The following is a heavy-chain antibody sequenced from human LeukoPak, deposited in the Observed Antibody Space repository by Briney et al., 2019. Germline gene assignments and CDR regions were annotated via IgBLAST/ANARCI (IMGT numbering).Heavy chain of an antibody. J-gene: IGHJ5*02. Sequence: SETLSLTCTVSGGXISSYYCSWIRQPPGKGLEWIGYIYYSGSTNYNPSLKSRVTISVDTSKNQFSLKLSSVTAADTAVYYCARRVVVAGNWFDPWGQGTLVTVSS. CDR1: GGXISSYY. V-gene: IGHV4-59*08. CDR3: ARRVVVAGNWFDP. D-gene: IGHD2-15*01. CDR2: IYYSGST.